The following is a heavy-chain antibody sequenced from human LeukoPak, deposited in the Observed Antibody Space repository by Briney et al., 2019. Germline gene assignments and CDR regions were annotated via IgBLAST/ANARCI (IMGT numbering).Heavy chain of an antibody. J-gene: IGHJ5*02. D-gene: IGHD3-10*01. CDR3: ARGCYYGSGSYYNTRRVNWFDP. Sequence: KSSETLSLTCTVSGYSISSNYYWVWIRQPPGKGLEWIGEINHSGSTNYNPSLKSRVTISVDTSKNQFSLKLSSVTAADTAVYYCARGCYYGSGSYYNTRRVNWFDPWGQGTLVTVSS. CDR2: INHSGST. CDR1: GYSISSNYY. V-gene: IGHV4-38-2*02.